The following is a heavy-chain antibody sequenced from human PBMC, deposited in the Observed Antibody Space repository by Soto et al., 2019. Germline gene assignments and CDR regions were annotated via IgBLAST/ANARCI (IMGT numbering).Heavy chain of an antibody. D-gene: IGHD2-2*01. CDR1: GFTFSSYS. V-gene: IGHV3-48*02. Sequence: GGSLRLSCAASGFTFSSYSMNWVRQAPGKGLEWVSYISSSSSTIYYADSVKGRFTISRDNAKNSLYLQMNSLRDEDTAVYYCARGPYCSSTNCYLGGFHYYGMDVWGQGTTVTVSS. J-gene: IGHJ6*02. CDR3: ARGPYCSSTNCYLGGFHYYGMDV. CDR2: ISSSSSTI.